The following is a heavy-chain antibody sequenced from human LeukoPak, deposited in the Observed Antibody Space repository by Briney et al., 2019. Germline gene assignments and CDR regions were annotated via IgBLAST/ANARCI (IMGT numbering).Heavy chain of an antibody. D-gene: IGHD3-22*01. V-gene: IGHV4-39*07. CDR3: ARDPSYLYYYDSGRGGWWYFDL. J-gene: IGHJ2*01. Sequence: SETLSLTCTVSGGSISSSSYYWGWIRQPPGKGLEWIGSIYYSGSTYYNPSLKSRVTISVDTSKNQFSLKLSSVTAADTAVYYCARDPSYLYYYDSGRGGWWYFDLWGRGTPVTVSS. CDR1: GGSISSSSYY. CDR2: IYYSGST.